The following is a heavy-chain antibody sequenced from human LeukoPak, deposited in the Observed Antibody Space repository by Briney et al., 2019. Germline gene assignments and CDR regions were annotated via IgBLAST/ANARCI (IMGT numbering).Heavy chain of an antibody. CDR3: ATGVAGGNWFDP. D-gene: IGHD6-19*01. CDR1: GYTLTELS. Sequence: ASVKVSCKVSGYTLTELSMHWVRQAPGKGLEWMGGFDPEDGETIYAQKFQGRVTMTEDTSTDTAYMELSSLRSEDTAVYYCATGVAGGNWFDPWGQGTLVTVSP. CDR2: FDPEDGET. V-gene: IGHV1-24*01. J-gene: IGHJ5*02.